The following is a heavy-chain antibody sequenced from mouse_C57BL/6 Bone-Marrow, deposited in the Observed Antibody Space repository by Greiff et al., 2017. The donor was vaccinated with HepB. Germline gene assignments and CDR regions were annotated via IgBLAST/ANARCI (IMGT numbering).Heavy chain of an antibody. CDR3: ARADSSGLAWFAY. D-gene: IGHD3-2*02. CDR2: INPGSGGT. CDR1: GYAFTNYL. V-gene: IGHV1-54*01. J-gene: IGHJ3*01. Sequence: QVQLQQSGAELVRPGTSVKVSCKASGYAFTNYLIEWVKQRPGQGLEWIGVINPGSGGTNYNEKFKGKATLTADKYSSTAYMQLSSLTSEDSAVYFCARADSSGLAWFAYWGQGTLVTVSA.